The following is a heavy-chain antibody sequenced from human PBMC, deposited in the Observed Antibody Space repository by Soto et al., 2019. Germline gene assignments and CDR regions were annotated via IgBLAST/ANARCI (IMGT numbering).Heavy chain of an antibody. D-gene: IGHD2-15*01. CDR2: INHSGST. CDR3: ARGYCSGGSGQHHGC. J-gene: IGHJ4*02. CDR1: GGSFSGYY. V-gene: IGHV4-34*01. Sequence: QVQLQPWGAGLLKPSETLSLTCAVYGGSFSGYYWSWIRQPPGTGLEWIGEINHSGSTNYNPSLKSRVTISVDTSKNQFSLKLSSVTAADTAVYYCARGYCSGGSGQHHGCWGQGTLVTFSS.